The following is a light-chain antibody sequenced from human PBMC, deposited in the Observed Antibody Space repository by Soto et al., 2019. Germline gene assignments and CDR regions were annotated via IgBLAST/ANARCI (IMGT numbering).Light chain of an antibody. J-gene: IGKJ4*01. CDR2: HAS. V-gene: IGKV3-11*01. Sequence: EIVLTQSPATLSLSPGERATLSCRASQSVSNFLAWYQQKPGPAPRLLIYHASNRATGIPARFSGSGSGTDFTLTISTLEPEDFAVYYCQQHINRLSFGGGTKVEIK. CDR3: QQHINRLS. CDR1: QSVSNF.